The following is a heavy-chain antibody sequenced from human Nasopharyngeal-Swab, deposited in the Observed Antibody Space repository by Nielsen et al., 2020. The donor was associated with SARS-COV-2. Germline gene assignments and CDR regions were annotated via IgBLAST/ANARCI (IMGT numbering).Heavy chain of an antibody. CDR1: GGSVSSGSYY. J-gene: IGHJ3*02. D-gene: IGHD3-9*01. CDR2: IYYSGST. V-gene: IGHV4-61*01. Sequence: GSLRLSCTVSGGSVSSGSYYWSWIRQPPGKGLEWIGYIYYSGSTNYNPSLKSRVTISVDTSKNQFSLKLSSVTAADTAVYYCARENVLRYFDWLLNDAFDIWGQGTMVTVSS. CDR3: ARENVLRYFDWLLNDAFDI.